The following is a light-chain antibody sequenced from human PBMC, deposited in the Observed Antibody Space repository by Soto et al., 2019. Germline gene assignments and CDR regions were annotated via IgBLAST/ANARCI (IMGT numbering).Light chain of an antibody. CDR2: DAS. J-gene: IGKJ4*01. Sequence: EIVLTQSPATLSLSPGERATLSCRASQSVSSYLAWYQQKPGQAPRLLIYDASNRATGIPARFSGSGSGTDFTLTISSLEPEDFAVYYCQKRSTSFGGGTKVEIK. CDR3: QKRSTS. CDR1: QSVSSY. V-gene: IGKV3-11*01.